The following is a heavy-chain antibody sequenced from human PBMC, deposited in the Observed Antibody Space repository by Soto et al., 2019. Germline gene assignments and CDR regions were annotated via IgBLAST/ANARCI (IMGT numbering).Heavy chain of an antibody. CDR1: GFTFSSYG. CDR3: ARSGGSTSFDY. V-gene: IGHV3-33*01. J-gene: IGHJ4*02. Sequence: QVQLVESGGGVVQPGRSLRLSCAASGFTFSSYGMHWVRQAPGKGLEWVAVIWYDGSNKYYADSVKGRFTISRDNSKNTLYLQMNSLRAEDTAVYSCARSGGSTSFDYWGQGTLVTVSS. D-gene: IGHD1-26*01. CDR2: IWYDGSNK.